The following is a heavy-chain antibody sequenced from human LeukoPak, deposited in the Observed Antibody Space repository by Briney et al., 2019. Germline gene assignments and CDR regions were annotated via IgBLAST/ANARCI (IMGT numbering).Heavy chain of an antibody. CDR2: IYYSGST. D-gene: IGHD2-2*01. CDR3: ARGANYCSGTSCYEEYYFDY. CDR1: GGSISSYY. Sequence: SETLSLTCTVSGGSISSYYWSWIRQPPGKGLEWIGYIYYSGSTNYNPSLKSRVTISVDTSKNQFSLKLSSVTAADTAVYFCARGANYCSGTSCYEEYYFDYWGQGTLVTVSS. J-gene: IGHJ4*02. V-gene: IGHV4-59*08.